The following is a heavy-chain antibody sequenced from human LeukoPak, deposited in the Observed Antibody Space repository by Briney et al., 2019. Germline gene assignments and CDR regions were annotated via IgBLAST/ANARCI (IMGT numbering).Heavy chain of an antibody. CDR2: ISYDGSNK. V-gene: IGHV3-30*04. J-gene: IGHJ4*02. CDR3: ARDDSSGYTMRQGFDY. D-gene: IGHD3-22*01. Sequence: PGGSLRLSCAASGFTFSSYAMHGVRQAPGKGLEWVAVISYDGSNKYYADSVKGRFTISRDNSKNTLYLQMNSLRAEDTAVYYCARDDSSGYTMRQGFDYWGQGTLVTVSS. CDR1: GFTFSSYA.